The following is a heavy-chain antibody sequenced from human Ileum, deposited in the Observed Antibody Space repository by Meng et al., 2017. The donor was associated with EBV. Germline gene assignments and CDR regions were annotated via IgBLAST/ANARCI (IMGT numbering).Heavy chain of an antibody. CDR1: GDSNGSSNHW. Sequence: LRLHRSGPGLVKPSEPLSLTCAVSGDSNGSSNHWWGWILQPPGKGLEWVGTIYYSGSTFYNPSLKSRVTISLDTSKNQFSLKVSSVTAADTAVYYCARRYYGVPFDNWGQGTLVTVSS. CDR2: IYYSGST. D-gene: IGHD3-3*01. CDR3: ARRYYGVPFDN. J-gene: IGHJ4*02. V-gene: IGHV4-39*01.